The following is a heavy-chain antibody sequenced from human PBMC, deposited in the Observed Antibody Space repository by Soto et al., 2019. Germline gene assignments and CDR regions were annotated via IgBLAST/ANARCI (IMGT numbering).Heavy chain of an antibody. CDR1: GFTFSGFD. D-gene: IGHD2-15*01. Sequence: GGSLRLSCEASGFTFSGFDMHWVRQPTGKGLEWVSTIGTAGDTYYAVSVKGRFTISRDNAKNSLSLQMNSLRAGDAAVYFCARGQEVGAHFFDSWGQGTQVTVSS. J-gene: IGHJ4*02. CDR2: IGTAGDT. V-gene: IGHV3-13*01. CDR3: ARGQEVGAHFFDS.